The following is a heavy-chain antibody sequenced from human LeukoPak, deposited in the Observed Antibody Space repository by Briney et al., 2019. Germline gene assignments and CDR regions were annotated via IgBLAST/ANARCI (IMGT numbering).Heavy chain of an antibody. V-gene: IGHV1-18*01. CDR2: ISIYNTNT. Sequence: GASVTVSCTASGGTFSNFGISWVRQATGQGLEWMGWISIYNTNTNYAQNLQGRVTMTTDTSTSTTYMELRSLRSDDTAVYYCARVEGPSIFGVIDYWGQGTLVTVSS. CDR1: GGTFSNFG. D-gene: IGHD3-3*01. CDR3: ARVEGPSIFGVIDY. J-gene: IGHJ4*02.